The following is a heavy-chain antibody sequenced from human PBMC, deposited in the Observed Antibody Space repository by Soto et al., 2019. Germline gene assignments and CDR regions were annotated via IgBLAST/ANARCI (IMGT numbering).Heavy chain of an antibody. CDR2: IYYSGST. J-gene: IGHJ4*02. Sequence: SETLSLTCTVSGGSISSYYWSWIRQPPGKGLEWIGYIYYSGSTNYNPSLKSRVTISVDTSKNQFSLKLSSVTAADTAVYYCARVGRPPRIYYFDYWGQGTLVTVSS. V-gene: IGHV4-59*12. CDR1: GGSISSYY. CDR3: ARVGRPPRIYYFDY.